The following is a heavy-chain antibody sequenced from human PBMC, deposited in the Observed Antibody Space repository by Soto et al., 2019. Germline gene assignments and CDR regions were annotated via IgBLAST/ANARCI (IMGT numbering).Heavy chain of an antibody. CDR1: GGTFSSYA. CDR3: ARAFRADDILTGYYNAWFDP. D-gene: IGHD3-9*01. J-gene: IGHJ5*02. CDR2: IIPIFGTA. V-gene: IGHV1-69*13. Sequence: SVKVSCKASGGTFSSYAISWVRQAPGQGLEWMGGIIPIFGTANYAQKFQGRVTITADESTSTAYMELSSPRSEDTAVYYCARAFRADDILTGYYNAWFDPWGQGTLVTVSS.